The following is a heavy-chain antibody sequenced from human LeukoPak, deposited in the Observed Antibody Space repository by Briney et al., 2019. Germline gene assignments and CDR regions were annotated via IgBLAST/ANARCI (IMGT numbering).Heavy chain of an antibody. CDR1: GFSRSTSGEG. Sequence: SGPTLVKPTQTLTLTCTYSGFSRSTSGEGVGWIRKPPGKALEWLALIYWDGDKRYSPSLKSRLTITKDSSKNQVVLTMTNMDPVDTATFFFSHRSTEYDILTGYSPISYFDYWGQGTLVTVSS. V-gene: IGHV2-5*02. D-gene: IGHD3-9*01. CDR3: SHRSTEYDILTGYSPISYFDY. CDR2: IYWDGDK. J-gene: IGHJ4*02.